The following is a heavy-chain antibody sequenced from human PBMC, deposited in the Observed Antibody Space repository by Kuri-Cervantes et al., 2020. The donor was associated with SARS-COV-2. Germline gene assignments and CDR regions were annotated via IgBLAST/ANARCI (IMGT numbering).Heavy chain of an antibody. J-gene: IGHJ4*02. CDR1: GDSINNLY. D-gene: IGHD3-22*01. CDR3: AGVNRYYDSSGLDY. CDR2: ISYSGRI. Sequence: SETLSLTCNVSGDSINNLYWTWVRQPPGKTLEWIGYISYSGRINYNPSLKSRVTISVDRSKNQFSLKLSSVTAADTAVYYCAGVNRYYDSSGLDYWGQGTLVTVSS. V-gene: IGHV4-59*11.